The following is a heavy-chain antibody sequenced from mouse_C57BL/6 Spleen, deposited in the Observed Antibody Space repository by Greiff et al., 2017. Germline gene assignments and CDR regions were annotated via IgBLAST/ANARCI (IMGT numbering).Heavy chain of an antibody. CDR2: IDPSDSYT. D-gene: IGHD3-2*02. Sequence: QVQLQQPGAELVRPGTSVKLSCKASGYTFTSYWMHWVKQRPGQGLEWIGVIDPSDSYTNYNQKFKGKATLTVDTSSSTAYMQLSSLTSEDSAVYYCARSMDSSGYANFDYWGQGTTLTVSS. CDR1: GYTFTSYW. V-gene: IGHV1-59*01. CDR3: ARSMDSSGYANFDY. J-gene: IGHJ2*01.